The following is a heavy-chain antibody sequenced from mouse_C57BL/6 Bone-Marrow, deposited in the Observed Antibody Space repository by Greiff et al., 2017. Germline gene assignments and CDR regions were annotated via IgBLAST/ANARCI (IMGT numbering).Heavy chain of an antibody. Sequence: VKLMESGAELVKPGASVKLSCKASGYTFTEYTIHWVKQRSGQGLEWIGWFYPGSGSIKYNEKFKDKATLTADKSSSTVYMELSRLTSEDSAVYFCARHEDTGVGLYYFDYWGQGTTLTVSS. CDR2: FYPGSGSI. D-gene: IGHD4-1*01. CDR3: ARHEDTGVGLYYFDY. J-gene: IGHJ2*01. CDR1: GYTFTEYT. V-gene: IGHV1-62-2*01.